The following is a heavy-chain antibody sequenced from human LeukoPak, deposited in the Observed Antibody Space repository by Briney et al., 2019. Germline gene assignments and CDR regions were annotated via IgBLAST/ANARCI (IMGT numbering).Heavy chain of an antibody. Sequence: ESLKISWEASGYSFTTYWIGWVRQMPGKSLEWMGIICPGDSDTRYSPSFQGQVTISADKSTSTAYLQWSSLKASDTAMYYCAKSHGGGATHSWGQGTLVTVST. CDR2: ICPGDSDT. CDR1: GYSFTTYW. V-gene: IGHV5-51*01. CDR3: AKSHGGGATHS. D-gene: IGHD1-26*01. J-gene: IGHJ4*02.